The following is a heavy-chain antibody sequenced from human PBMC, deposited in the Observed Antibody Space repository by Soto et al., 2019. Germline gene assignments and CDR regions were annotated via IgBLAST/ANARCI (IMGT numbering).Heavy chain of an antibody. Sequence: QVQLQESGPGLVKPSQTLSLTCIVSGGSISSGGYYWSWIRQHPGKGLEWIGYSYYSGTTNYNPSLKSRVTLSVDTAKNQFSLNLISVTAADTAVYYCASAPGVQYGMDVWGQGTTVTVSS. J-gene: IGHJ6*02. D-gene: IGHD3-10*01. V-gene: IGHV4-31*03. CDR1: GGSISSGGYY. CDR2: SYYSGTT. CDR3: ASAPGVQYGMDV.